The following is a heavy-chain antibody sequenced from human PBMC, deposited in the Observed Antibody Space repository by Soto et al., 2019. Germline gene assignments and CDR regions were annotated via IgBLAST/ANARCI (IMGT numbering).Heavy chain of an antibody. Sequence: ASVKVSCKASGCTFSSYAISWVRQAPGQGLEWMGGIIPIFGTANYAQKFQGRVTITADESTSTAYMELSSLRSEDTAVYYCARAKGSGSLFDYWGQGTLVTVSS. CDR2: IIPIFGTA. CDR3: ARAKGSGSLFDY. CDR1: GCTFSSYA. D-gene: IGHD5-12*01. J-gene: IGHJ4*02. V-gene: IGHV1-69*13.